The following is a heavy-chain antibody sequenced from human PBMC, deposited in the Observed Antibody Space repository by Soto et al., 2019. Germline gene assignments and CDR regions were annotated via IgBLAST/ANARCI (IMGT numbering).Heavy chain of an antibody. CDR2: IYYSGST. D-gene: IGHD3-10*01. J-gene: IGHJ4*02. CDR3: ASESRDGSFDY. Sequence: SETLSLTCTLSGGSISSGGYYCSWIRQHPGKGLEWIGYIYYSGSTYYNPSLKSRVTISVDTSKNQFSLKLSSVTAADTAVCYCASESRDGSFDYWGQGTLVTVSS. V-gene: IGHV4-31*03. CDR1: GGSISSGGYY.